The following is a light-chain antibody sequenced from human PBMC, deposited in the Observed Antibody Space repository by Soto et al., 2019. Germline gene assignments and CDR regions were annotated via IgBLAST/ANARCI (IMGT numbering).Light chain of an antibody. CDR2: GAS. J-gene: IGKJ1*01. Sequence: EIVLTQSPGTLSSSPGERATLSCRASQSVTTQLAWYQQKPGQPPRLLIYGASTRATGIPARFSGSGFGTEFTLTISSLQSEDFAVYYCQQYKNWPLFGQGTKVDIK. CDR3: QQYKNWPL. CDR1: QSVTTQ. V-gene: IGKV3-15*01.